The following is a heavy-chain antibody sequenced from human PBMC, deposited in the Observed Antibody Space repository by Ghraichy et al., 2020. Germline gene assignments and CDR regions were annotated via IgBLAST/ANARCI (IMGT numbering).Heavy chain of an antibody. V-gene: IGHV3-7*03. CDR1: GFTFSRYW. CDR2: IHKDGGEK. CDR3: VRFKVWGTYRPYFFDY. J-gene: IGHJ4*02. Sequence: GESLNISCAASGFTFSRYWMSWVRQAPGKGLEWVTSIHKDGGEKFYVDSVKGRFITSRDNSQDSLFLQMNSLRAEDTAVYYCVRFKVWGTYRPYFFDYWGKGILVTVSS. D-gene: IGHD3-16*02.